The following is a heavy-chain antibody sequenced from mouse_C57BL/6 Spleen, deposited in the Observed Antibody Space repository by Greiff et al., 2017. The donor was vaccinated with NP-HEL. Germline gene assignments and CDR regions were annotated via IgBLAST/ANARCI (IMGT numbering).Heavy chain of an antibody. CDR1: GYTFTDHT. V-gene: IGHV1-78*01. J-gene: IGHJ2*01. CDR3: ARENYYGSRGFDY. D-gene: IGHD1-1*01. Sequence: VQLQQSDAELVKPGASVKISCKVSGYTFTDHTIHWMKQRPEQGLEWIGYIYPRDGSTKYNEKFKGKATLTADKSSSTAYMQLNSLTSEDSAVYFFARENYYGSRGFDYWGQGTTLTVSS. CDR2: IYPRDGST.